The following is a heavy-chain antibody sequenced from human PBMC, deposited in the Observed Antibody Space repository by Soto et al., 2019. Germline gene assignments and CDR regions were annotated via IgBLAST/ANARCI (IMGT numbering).Heavy chain of an antibody. CDR2: IGTAGDT. J-gene: IGHJ3*02. CDR1: GFTFSSYD. V-gene: IGHV3-13*01. D-gene: IGHD4-17*01. Sequence: GSLRLSCAASGFTFSSYDMHWVRQATGKGLEWVSAIGTAGDTYYPGSVKGRFTISRENAKNSLYLQMNSLRAGDTAVYYCARRWFDYGGEGVFDIWGQGTMVTVSS. CDR3: ARRWFDYGGEGVFDI.